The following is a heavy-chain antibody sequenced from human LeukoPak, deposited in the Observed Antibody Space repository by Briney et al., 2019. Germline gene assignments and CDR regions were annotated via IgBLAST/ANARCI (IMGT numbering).Heavy chain of an antibody. CDR2: ISAYNGNT. Sequence: ASVKVSCKASGGTFSSYAISWVRQAPGQGLEWMGWISAYNGNTNYAQKLQGRVTMTTDTSTSTAYMELRSLRSDDTAVYYCARMDDSSGYEPWGQGTLVTVSS. CDR1: GGTFSSYA. V-gene: IGHV1-18*01. D-gene: IGHD3-22*01. CDR3: ARMDDSSGYEP. J-gene: IGHJ5*02.